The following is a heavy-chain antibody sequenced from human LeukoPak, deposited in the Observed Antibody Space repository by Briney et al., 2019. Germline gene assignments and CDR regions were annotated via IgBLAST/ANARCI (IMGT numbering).Heavy chain of an antibody. V-gene: IGHV3-20*04. J-gene: IGHJ4*02. D-gene: IGHD1-7*01. CDR2: INWNGGST. CDR3: ARAGLYNWNYEGTAYFDY. Sequence: GGCLRLSCAASGFTFDDYGMSWVRQAPGKGLKWVSGINWNGGSTGYADSVKGRFTISRDSAKNSLYLQMNSLRAEDTALYYCARAGLYNWNYEGTAYFDYWGQGTLVTVSS. CDR1: GFTFDDYG.